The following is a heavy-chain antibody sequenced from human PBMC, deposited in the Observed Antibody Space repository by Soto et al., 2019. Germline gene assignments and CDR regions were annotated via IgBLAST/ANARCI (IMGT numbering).Heavy chain of an antibody. D-gene: IGHD2-2*02. CDR3: ARVLLDLWALDY. CDR2: ISYDGTNK. CDR1: GFTFSTYA. Sequence: QVQLVESGGGVFEPGRSLRLSCAASGFTFSTYAMHWVRQAPGKGLEWVALISYDGTNKYYADSVKGRFTISRDNSKNTVFLRMHSLRPEGTAVYYCARVLLDLWALDYWGQGTLVTVSS. V-gene: IGHV3-30-3*01. J-gene: IGHJ4*02.